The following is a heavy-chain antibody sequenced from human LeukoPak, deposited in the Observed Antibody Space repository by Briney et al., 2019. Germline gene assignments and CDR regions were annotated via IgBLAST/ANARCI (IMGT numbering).Heavy chain of an antibody. Sequence: PSETLSLTCTVSGGSISKCDGSWIRQPAGKRLELSGRGYSSGSTNYTPSLKSRVTMPVDTSKKQFSLKLSSVTAADTAVYYCARHYCGGDCYSRWYFDLWGRGTLVTVSS. D-gene: IGHD2-21*02. V-gene: IGHV4-4*07. J-gene: IGHJ2*01. CDR3: ARHYCGGDCYSRWYFDL. CDR1: GGSISKCD. CDR2: GYSSGST.